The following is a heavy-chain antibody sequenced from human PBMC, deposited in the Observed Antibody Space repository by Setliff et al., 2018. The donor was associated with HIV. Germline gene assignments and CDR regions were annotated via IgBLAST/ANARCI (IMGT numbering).Heavy chain of an antibody. Sequence: ASVKVSCKTSGYTFVKFGISWVRQAPGQGLEWLGWSSPNGNTKNYHTFEGRITMTTDTPTTTAFMELRSLTSDDTAVYFCAREPPSSNPTLQYAFDLWGQGTMVTVSS. J-gene: IGHJ3*01. CDR3: AREPPSSNPTLQYAFDL. CDR1: GYTFVKFG. V-gene: IGHV1-18*01. D-gene: IGHD4-4*01. CDR2: SSPNGNT.